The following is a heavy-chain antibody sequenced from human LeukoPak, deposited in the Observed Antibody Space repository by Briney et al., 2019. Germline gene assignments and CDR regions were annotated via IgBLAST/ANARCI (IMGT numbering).Heavy chain of an antibody. Sequence: ASVKVSCKASGYTFTSYGISWVRQAPGQGLEWMGWISAYNGNTNYAQKLQGRVTMTTDTSTSTTYMELRSLRSDDTAVYYGARWAMESSGDYYYYYYYLDVWGKGTTVTVSS. V-gene: IGHV1-18*01. D-gene: IGHD3-10*01. CDR3: ARWAMESSGDYYYYYYYLDV. CDR1: GYTFTSYG. CDR2: ISAYNGNT. J-gene: IGHJ6*03.